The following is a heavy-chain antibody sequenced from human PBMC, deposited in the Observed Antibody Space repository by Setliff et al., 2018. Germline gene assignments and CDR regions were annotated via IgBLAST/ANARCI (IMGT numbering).Heavy chain of an antibody. CDR2: IIPIFGTA. J-gene: IGHJ4*02. V-gene: IGHV1-69*05. Sequence: ASVKVSCKASGGTFSSYDISWVRQAPGQGLEWMGRIIPIFGTANYAQKFQGRVTITRDTSASTAYMELSSLRSEDTAVYYCARDREYCSRTSCYIDYWGQGALVTVSS. CDR3: ARDREYCSRTSCYIDY. CDR1: GGTFSSYD. D-gene: IGHD2-2*02.